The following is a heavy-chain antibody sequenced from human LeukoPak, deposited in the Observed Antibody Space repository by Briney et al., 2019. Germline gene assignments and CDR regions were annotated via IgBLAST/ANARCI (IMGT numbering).Heavy chain of an antibody. CDR1: GFTFTKYW. CDR2: INEDGTEK. Sequence: GGSLRLSCAASGFTFTKYWLTWVRQAPGKGLEWVANINEDGTEKHYVDSVKGRFTISRDNAKNSLYLQMNSLRAEDTAMYYCAKGQSRFTYWGQGTLVTVSS. CDR3: AKGQSRFTY. J-gene: IGHJ4*02. V-gene: IGHV3-7*03.